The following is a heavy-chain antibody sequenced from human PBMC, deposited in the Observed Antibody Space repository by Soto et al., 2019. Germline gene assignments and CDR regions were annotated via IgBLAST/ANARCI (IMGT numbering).Heavy chain of an antibody. CDR2: VSGSSSYI. D-gene: IGHD4-17*01. CDR1: GFNFRNFN. V-gene: IGHV3-21*06. CDR3: ARDLRGHYGP. Sequence: GGSLRLSCEGSGFNFRNFNMIFVRQAPGKGLEWVSSVSGSSSYIYYADSVKGRFTVSRDNANNLVFLQMNGLRPEDTAMYYCARDLRGHYGPWGQGTMVTVSS. J-gene: IGHJ3*01.